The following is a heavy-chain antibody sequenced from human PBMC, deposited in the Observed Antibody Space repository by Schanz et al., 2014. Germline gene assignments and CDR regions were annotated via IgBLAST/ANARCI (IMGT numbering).Heavy chain of an antibody. CDR3: VRDRRNADLDY. CDR1: GFTFSDAW. D-gene: IGHD1-1*01. J-gene: IGHJ4*02. Sequence: VQLVESGGGLVKPGGFLRLSCAASGFTFSDAWMSWVRQAPGKGLEWISYITYNGGTIYYADSVKGRFTISRDNAKNSVFLQMNSLRAEDTAVYYCVRDRRNADLDYWGQGTLVTVSA. CDR2: ITYNGGTI. V-gene: IGHV3-11*04.